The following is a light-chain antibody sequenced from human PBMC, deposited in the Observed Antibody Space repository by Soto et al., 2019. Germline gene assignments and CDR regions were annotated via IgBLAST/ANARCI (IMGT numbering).Light chain of an antibody. J-gene: IGKJ1*01. CDR2: AAS. CDR1: QSISYY. Sequence: DIQMTQSPSSLSASVGDSVTLTCRASQSISYYLNWYQQKPGKVPKLLIYAASSLQSGVPSRFRGSGSGTDFTLTISSLQPEDFATYYCQQSYRSPPTFGQGTKVDIK. CDR3: QQSYRSPPT. V-gene: IGKV1-39*01.